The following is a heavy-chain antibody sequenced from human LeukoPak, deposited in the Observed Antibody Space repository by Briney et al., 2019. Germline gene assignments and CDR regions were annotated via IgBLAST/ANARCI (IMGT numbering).Heavy chain of an antibody. V-gene: IGHV3-23*01. J-gene: IGHJ4*02. D-gene: IGHD3-10*01. Sequence: GGSLRLSCAASGFTFSSYDMSWVRQAPGKGLEWVSGITYSSGYTYYADSVKGRFTISRDNSRNTLYLQMNSLRAEDTAVYYCAKDPSDLGGSGSNNYFDCWGQGALVTVSS. CDR1: GFTFSSYD. CDR2: ITYSSGYT. CDR3: AKDPSDLGGSGSNNYFDC.